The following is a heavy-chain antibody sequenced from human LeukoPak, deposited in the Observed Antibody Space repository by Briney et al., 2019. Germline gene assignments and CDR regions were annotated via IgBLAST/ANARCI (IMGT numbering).Heavy chain of an antibody. CDR1: GGTFSSYA. V-gene: IGHV1-69*04. D-gene: IGHD6-19*01. CDR3: ARQRVAGFNWFDP. J-gene: IGHJ5*02. Sequence: GASVKVSCKASGGTFSSYAISWVRQAPGQGLEWMGRIIHILGIANYAQKFQGRVTITADKSTSTAYMELSSLRSEDTAVYYCARQRVAGFNWFDPWGQGTLVTVSS. CDR2: IIHILGIA.